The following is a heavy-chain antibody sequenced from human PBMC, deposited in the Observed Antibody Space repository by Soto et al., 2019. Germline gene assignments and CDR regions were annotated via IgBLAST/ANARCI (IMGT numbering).Heavy chain of an antibody. J-gene: IGHJ4*01. CDR2: ISVYNGDT. V-gene: IGHV1-18*04. CDR1: GYTFSNYG. CDR3: ARAEKWVXXXXXXY. D-gene: IGHD1-26*01. Sequence: QVQLVQSGAEVKKPGASVKVSCKASGYTFSNYGISWVRQAPGQGLEWMGWISVYNGDTNYAQKLQGRVTMTTDTSXTXXXXELRSLRXXXXXXXXXARAEKWVXXXXXXYWG.